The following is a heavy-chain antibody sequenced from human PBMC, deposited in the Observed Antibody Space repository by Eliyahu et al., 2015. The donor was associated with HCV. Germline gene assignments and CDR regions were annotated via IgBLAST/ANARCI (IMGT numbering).Heavy chain of an antibody. CDR2: IYFSGRT. CDR3: ARHLCIEYYDFWSGYYTAGWFDP. CDR1: GGSISSSSYY. V-gene: IGHV4-39*01. Sequence: QLQLQESGPGLVKPSETLSLTCTVSGGSISSSSYYWGWIRQPPGKGLEWIGSIYFSGRTYYNPSLKSRVTISVDTSKNQFSLKLSSVTAADTAVYYCARHLCIEYYDFWSGYYTAGWFDPWGQGTLVTVSS. J-gene: IGHJ5*02. D-gene: IGHD3-3*01.